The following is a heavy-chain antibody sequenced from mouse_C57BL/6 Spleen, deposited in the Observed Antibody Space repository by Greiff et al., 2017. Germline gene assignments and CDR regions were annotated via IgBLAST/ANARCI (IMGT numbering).Heavy chain of an antibody. V-gene: IGHV1-55*01. J-gene: IGHJ2*01. CDR3: ARAYYSNYGGFDY. CDR2: IYPGSGST. CDR1: GYTFTSYW. Sequence: VKLQQPGAELVKPGASVKMSCKASGYTFTSYWITWVKQRPGQGLEWIGDIYPGSGSTNYNEKFKSKATLTVDTSSSTAYMQLSSLTSEDSAVYYCARAYYSNYGGFDYWGQGTTLTVSS. D-gene: IGHD2-5*01.